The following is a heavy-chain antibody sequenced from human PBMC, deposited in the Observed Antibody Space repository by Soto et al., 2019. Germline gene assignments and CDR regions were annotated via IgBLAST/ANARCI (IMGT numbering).Heavy chain of an antibody. V-gene: IGHV1-3*04. D-gene: IGHD1-26*01. J-gene: IGHJ4*02. CDR3: ARSKTIVMPGFDL. CDR2: INTGNGDS. Sequence: ASVKCSCTTSGYVFTSFAIDWMRQAPGQGPEWMGWINTGNGDSKYSEKFQDIVTITRDTSATTDYMELSSLRSEDTAVYYCARSKTIVMPGFDLWGLGTPVTVSS. CDR1: GYVFTSFA.